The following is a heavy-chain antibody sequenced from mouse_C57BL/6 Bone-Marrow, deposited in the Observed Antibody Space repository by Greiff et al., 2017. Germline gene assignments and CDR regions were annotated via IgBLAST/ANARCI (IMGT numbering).Heavy chain of an antibody. CDR1: GFNIKDDY. J-gene: IGHJ2*01. V-gene: IGHV14-4*01. D-gene: IGHD2-3*01. CDR2: IDPEIGDT. CDR3: SSFDGNYFDF. Sequence: EVKLVESGAELVRPGASVKLSCTASGFNIKDDYIHWVKQRPEQGLEWIGWIDPEIGDTEYASKFQGKATITSDTSSNTAYLQLSSLTSEDTAVYYCSSFDGNYFDFWDQGTPLTVAA.